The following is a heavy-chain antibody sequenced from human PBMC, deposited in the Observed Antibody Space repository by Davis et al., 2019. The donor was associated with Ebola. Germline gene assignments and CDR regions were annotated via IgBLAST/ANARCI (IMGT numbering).Heavy chain of an antibody. Sequence: GGSLRLSCTASEFSITDDFMNWVRQAPGKGLEWVSYISSSSSTIYYADSVKGRFTISRDNAKNSLYLQMNSLRDEDTAVYYCARDAATGTYYYYGMDVWGQGTTVTVSS. D-gene: IGHD1-1*01. CDR2: ISSSSSTI. V-gene: IGHV3-48*02. CDR3: ARDAATGTYYYYGMDV. CDR1: EFSITDDF. J-gene: IGHJ6*02.